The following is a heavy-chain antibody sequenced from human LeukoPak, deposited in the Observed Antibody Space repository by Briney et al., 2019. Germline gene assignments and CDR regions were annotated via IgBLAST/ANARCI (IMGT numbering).Heavy chain of an antibody. J-gene: IGHJ4*02. CDR1: GFTFSSYA. Sequence: PGGSLRLSCAASGFTFSSYAMHWVRQAPGKGLEWVAVISYDGSNKYYADSVKGRFTISRDNSKNTLYLQMNSLRAEDTAVYYCAKDRSSGWDRGFDYWGQGTLVTVSS. CDR2: ISYDGSNK. CDR3: AKDRSSGWDRGFDY. D-gene: IGHD6-19*01. V-gene: IGHV3-30*04.